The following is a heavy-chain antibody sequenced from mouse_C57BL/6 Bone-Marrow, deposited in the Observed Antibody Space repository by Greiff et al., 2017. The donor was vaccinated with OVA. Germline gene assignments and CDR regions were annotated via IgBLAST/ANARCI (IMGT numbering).Heavy chain of an antibody. Sequence: EVHLVESGAELVRPGASVKLSCTASGFNIKDDYMHWVKQRPEQGLEWIGWIDPENGDTEYASKFQGKATITADTSSNTAYLQLSSLTSEDTAVYYCTPFYYYGSGYFDVWGTGTTVTVSS. CDR1: GFNIKDDY. V-gene: IGHV14-4*01. D-gene: IGHD1-1*01. CDR2: IDPENGDT. J-gene: IGHJ1*03. CDR3: TPFYYYGSGYFDV.